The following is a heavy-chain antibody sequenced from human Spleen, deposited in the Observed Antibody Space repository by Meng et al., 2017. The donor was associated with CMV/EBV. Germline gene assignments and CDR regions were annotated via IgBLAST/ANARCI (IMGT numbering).Heavy chain of an antibody. CDR1: GFTVSSNY. J-gene: IGHJ4*02. Sequence: GERGESGGGVVQPGGSLRLSCAASGFTVSSNYMSWVRQAPGKGLEWVSVIYSGGSTYYADSVKGRFTISRDNSKNTLYLQMNSLRAEDTAVYYCARGEGGVIVYWGQGTLVTVSS. V-gene: IGHV3-66*01. CDR3: ARGEGGVIVY. CDR2: IYSGGST. D-gene: IGHD3-16*02.